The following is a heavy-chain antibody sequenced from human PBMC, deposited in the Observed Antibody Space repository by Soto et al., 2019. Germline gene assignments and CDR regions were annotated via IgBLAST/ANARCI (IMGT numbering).Heavy chain of an antibody. D-gene: IGHD3-22*01. Sequence: GGSLRLSCAASGFTFSSYSMNWVRQAPGKGLEWVSYISSSSSTIYYADSVKGRFTISRDNAKNSLYLQMNSLRDEDTAVYYWARVYYDSSGYWGYGMDVWGQGTTVTVSS. CDR2: ISSSSSTI. CDR3: ARVYYDSSGYWGYGMDV. J-gene: IGHJ6*02. V-gene: IGHV3-48*02. CDR1: GFTFSSYS.